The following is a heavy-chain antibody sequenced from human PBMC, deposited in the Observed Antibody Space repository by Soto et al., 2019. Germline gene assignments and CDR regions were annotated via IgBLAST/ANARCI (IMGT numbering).Heavy chain of an antibody. CDR2: INAGNGNT. V-gene: IGHV1-3*01. CDR3: ATPIPQQLVLDYYYYYGMDV. D-gene: IGHD6-13*01. Sequence: ASVKVSCKASGYTFTSYAMHWVRQAPGQRLEWMGWINAGNGNTKYSQKFQGRVTITRDTSASTAYMELSSLRSEDTAVYYCATPIPQQLVLDYYYYYGMDVWGQGTTVTVSS. CDR1: GYTFTSYA. J-gene: IGHJ6*02.